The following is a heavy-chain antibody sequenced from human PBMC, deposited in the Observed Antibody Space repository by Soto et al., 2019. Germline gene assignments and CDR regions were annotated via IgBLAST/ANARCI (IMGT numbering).Heavy chain of an antibody. D-gene: IGHD2-15*01. V-gene: IGHV1-69*01. CDR3: ARDGGWHSGGIDY. CDR1: GGTFSSYS. J-gene: IGHJ4*02. CDR2: IIPIFGTA. Sequence: QVQLVQSGAEVKKPGSSVKVSCKASGGTFSSYSINWVRQAPGQGLEWMGEIIPIFGTANYAQKFQGRVTITADESTSTAYMERSSLRAEDTAVYYCARDGGWHSGGIDYWGQGTLVTVSS.